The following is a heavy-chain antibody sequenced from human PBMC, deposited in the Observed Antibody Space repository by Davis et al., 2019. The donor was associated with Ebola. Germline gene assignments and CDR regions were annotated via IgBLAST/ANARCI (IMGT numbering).Heavy chain of an antibody. J-gene: IGHJ3*02. CDR2: IKEDGSKT. D-gene: IGHD3-22*01. CDR1: GFTFSSYW. V-gene: IGHV3-7*01. CDR3: ARGGYYDSSGYSHAAFDI. Sequence: GESLKISCAASGFTFSSYWMDWVRQGPGKGLEWVANIKEDGSKTYYADSVKGRFTISRDNAKNSLYLQINSLRAEDTAVYHCARGGYYDSSGYSHAAFDIWGQGTMVTVSS.